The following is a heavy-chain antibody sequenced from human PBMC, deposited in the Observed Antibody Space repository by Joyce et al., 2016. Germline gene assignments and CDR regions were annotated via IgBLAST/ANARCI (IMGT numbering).Heavy chain of an antibody. J-gene: IGHJ6*02. CDR1: GGPFHSYG. CDR3: ARGVGSRVSSRQYNYYALDV. CDR2: IIPLVGKS. D-gene: IGHD6-13*01. Sequence: QVQLVQSGAEVKKPGSSVTVSCKRSGGPFHSYGISWVRQAPGQGLEWMGGIIPLVGKSNSAQTLHDRVAITADDSTATAYLELSSLGSDDTAVYYCARGVGSRVSSRQYNYYALDVWGQGTTVTVSS. V-gene: IGHV1-69*01.